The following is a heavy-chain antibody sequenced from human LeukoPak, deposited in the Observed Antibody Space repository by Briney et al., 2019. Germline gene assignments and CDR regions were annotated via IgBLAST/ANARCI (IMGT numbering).Heavy chain of an antibody. D-gene: IGHD6-13*01. CDR2: IYYTGST. CDR1: GASISSYY. J-gene: IGHJ4*02. CDR3: AREAAAGTYYFDY. V-gene: IGHV4-59*12. Sequence: PSQTLSLTCAVSGASISSYYWSWVRQPPGGGLEWIGYIYYTGSTNYNPSLKSRVTMSLDTSKNQLSLQLNSVTPDDTAMYYCAREAAAGTYYFDYWGQGTLVTVSS.